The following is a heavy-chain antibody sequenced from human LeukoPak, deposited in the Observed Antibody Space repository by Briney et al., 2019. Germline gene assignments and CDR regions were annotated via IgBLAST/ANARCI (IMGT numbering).Heavy chain of an antibody. Sequence: GGSLRLSCAASGLTVSSNYMSWVRQAPGKGLEWVSVMYSSGSTYYADSVKGRFTISRDNSKNTLYLQMNSLRVEDTAVYYCARWGSLNVDYWGQGTLVTVSS. CDR2: MYSSGST. V-gene: IGHV3-66*01. CDR1: GLTVSSNY. J-gene: IGHJ4*02. CDR3: ARWGSLNVDY. D-gene: IGHD3-16*01.